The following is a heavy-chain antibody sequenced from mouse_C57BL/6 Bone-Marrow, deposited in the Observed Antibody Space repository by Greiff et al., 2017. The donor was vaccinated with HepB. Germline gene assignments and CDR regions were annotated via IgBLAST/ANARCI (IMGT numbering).Heavy chain of an antibody. Sequence: EVQRVESGGGLVQPGGSRKLSCAASGFTFSSFGMHWVRQAPEKGLEWVAYISSGSSTIYYADTVKGRFTISRDNPKNTLFLQMTSLGSEDTAMYYCARDGSSYRYFDVWGAGTTVTVSS. D-gene: IGHD1-1*01. V-gene: IGHV5-17*02. CDR2: ISSGSSTI. CDR1: GFTFSSFG. CDR3: ARDGSSYRYFDV. J-gene: IGHJ1*01.